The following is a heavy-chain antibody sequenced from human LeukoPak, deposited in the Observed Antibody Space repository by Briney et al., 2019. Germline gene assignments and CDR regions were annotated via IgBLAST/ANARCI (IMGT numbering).Heavy chain of an antibody. CDR1: GFTFSNYA. D-gene: IGHD3-16*02. J-gene: IGHJ3*02. V-gene: IGHV3-48*02. Sequence: GGSLRLSCTASGFTFSNYAMNWVRQAPGKGLEWVSYISSSSSTMYYADSVKGRFTISRDNAKNSLHLQLNSLRDEDTAVYYCARDGDTTIVNFAFDIWGQGTMVTVSS. CDR2: ISSSSSTM. CDR3: ARDGDTTIVNFAFDI.